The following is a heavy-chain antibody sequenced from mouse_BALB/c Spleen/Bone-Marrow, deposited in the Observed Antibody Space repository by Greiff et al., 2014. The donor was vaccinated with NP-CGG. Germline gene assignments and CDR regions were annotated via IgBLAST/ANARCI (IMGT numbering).Heavy chain of an antibody. Sequence: IKLSCTASGFNIKDTYMHWVKQRPEQGLEWIGRVDPANGNTKYDPKFQGKATITADTSSNTAYLQLSSLTSEDTAGDYGARWGKLGRGYFDVWGAGTTVTVSS. D-gene: IGHD4-1*01. CDR2: VDPANGNT. J-gene: IGHJ1*01. CDR3: ARWGKLGRGYFDV. CDR1: GFNIKDTY. V-gene: IGHV14-3*02.